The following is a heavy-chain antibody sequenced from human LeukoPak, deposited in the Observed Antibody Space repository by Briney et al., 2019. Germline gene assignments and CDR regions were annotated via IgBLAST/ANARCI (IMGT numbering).Heavy chain of an antibody. D-gene: IGHD5-24*01. Sequence: GGSLRLSCAASGFTVSSNYMSWVRQAPGKGREWVSVIYSGGSTYYADSVKGRFTISRDNSKNTLYLQMNSLRAEDTAVYYCARDRPYKGFDYWGQGTLVTVSS. CDR3: ARDRPYKGFDY. CDR1: GFTVSSNY. V-gene: IGHV3-53*01. CDR2: IYSGGST. J-gene: IGHJ4*02.